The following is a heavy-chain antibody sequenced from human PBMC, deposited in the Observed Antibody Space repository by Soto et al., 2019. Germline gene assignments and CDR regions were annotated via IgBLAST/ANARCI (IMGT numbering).Heavy chain of an antibody. CDR3: AKDSSKAAVAGTPVDY. CDR2: ISYDGSNK. CDR1: GFTFSSYG. V-gene: IGHV3-30*18. Sequence: PGGSLRLSCAASGFTFSSYGMHWVRQAPGKGLEWVAVISYDGSNKYYADSVKGRFTISRDNSKNTLYLQMNSLRAEDTAVYYCAKDSSKAAVAGTPVDYWGQGTLVTVSS. J-gene: IGHJ4*02. D-gene: IGHD6-19*01.